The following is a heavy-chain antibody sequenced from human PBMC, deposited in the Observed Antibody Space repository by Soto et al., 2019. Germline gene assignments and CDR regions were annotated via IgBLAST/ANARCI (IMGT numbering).Heavy chain of an antibody. J-gene: IGHJ3*02. CDR2: IRVYNGKT. D-gene: IGHD3-10*01. CDR1: GYTFSTYA. Sequence: GASVKVSCKASGYTFSTYAFSWVRQAPGQGLEWMGWIRVYNGKTEYAQKLQGRVTLTTDTSTSTAYMELRSLRYDDTAVYYCARVVWFGELLPSDAFDIWGQGTMVTVSS. V-gene: IGHV1-18*01. CDR3: ARVVWFGELLPSDAFDI.